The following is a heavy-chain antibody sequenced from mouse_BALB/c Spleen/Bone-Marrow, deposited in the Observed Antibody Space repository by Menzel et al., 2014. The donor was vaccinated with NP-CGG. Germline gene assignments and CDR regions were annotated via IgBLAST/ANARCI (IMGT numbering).Heavy chain of an antibody. D-gene: IGHD2-1*01. Sequence: QVQLKEAGAELARPGASVKLSCKASGYTFTSYWMQWVKQRPGQGLEWIGAIYPGDGDTRYTQKSRGKATLTADKSSNTAYMQLSSLTSEDSAVYFCASPYGNYGAMDYWGQGTSVTVSS. V-gene: IGHV1-87*01. J-gene: IGHJ4*01. CDR1: GYTFTSYW. CDR2: IYPGDGDT. CDR3: ASPYGNYGAMDY.